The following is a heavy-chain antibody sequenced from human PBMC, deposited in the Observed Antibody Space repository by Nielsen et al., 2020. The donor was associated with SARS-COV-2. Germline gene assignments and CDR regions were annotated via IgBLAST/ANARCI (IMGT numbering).Heavy chain of an antibody. CDR1: GDSVSSHDW. V-gene: IGHV4-4*02. CDR2: VSHSGST. J-gene: IGHJ4*02. Sequence: SETLSLTCAVSGDSVSSHDWWTWVRQSPGKGLEWIGEVSHSGSTNYNPSLKSRVTLSMDKSKNQFSLRLTSVSAADTAVYFCARGGGGYQPFDYWGPGNLVTVSS. D-gene: IGHD2-2*01. CDR3: ARGGGGYQPFDY.